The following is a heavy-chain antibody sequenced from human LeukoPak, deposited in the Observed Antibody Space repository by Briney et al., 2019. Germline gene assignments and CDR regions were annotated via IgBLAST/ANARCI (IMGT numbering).Heavy chain of an antibody. D-gene: IGHD3-22*01. CDR1: GFTFSSYG. V-gene: IGHV3-33*01. Sequence: GGSLRLSCAASGFTFSSYGMHWVRQAPGKGLEWVAVIWYDGSNKYYADSVKGRFTISRDNSKNTLYLQMNSLRAEDTAVYYCARGYYDSSGYIPDAFDIWGQGTMVTVSP. J-gene: IGHJ3*02. CDR2: IWYDGSNK. CDR3: ARGYYDSSGYIPDAFDI.